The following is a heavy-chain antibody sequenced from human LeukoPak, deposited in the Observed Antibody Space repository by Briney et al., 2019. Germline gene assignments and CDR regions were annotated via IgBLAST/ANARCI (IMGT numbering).Heavy chain of an antibody. CDR1: GTTLSNYG. J-gene: IGHJ4*02. CDR2: ISGSGGST. D-gene: IGHD3-10*01. V-gene: IGHV3-23*01. Sequence: GGSLRLSCAVSGTTLSNYGMSWVRQAPGKGLEWVAGISGSGGSTNYADSVKGRFTISRDNPKNTLYLQMNSLRDEDTAVYFCAKRGVVIRVILVGFHKEAYYFDSWGQGALVTVSS. CDR3: AKRGVVIRVILVGFHKEAYYFDS.